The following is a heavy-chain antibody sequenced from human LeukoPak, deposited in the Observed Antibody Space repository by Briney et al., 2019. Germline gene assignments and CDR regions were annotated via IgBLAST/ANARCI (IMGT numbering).Heavy chain of an antibody. Sequence: SETLSLTCTVSGGSISSGSYYWSWIRQPAGKGLEWIGRIYTSGCTNYNPSLKSRVTISVDTSKNQFSLKLSSVTAADTAVYYCARDPLRDGYNTYYYYYMDVWGKGTTVTVSS. CDR1: GGSISSGSYY. J-gene: IGHJ6*03. CDR3: ARDPLRDGYNTYYYYYMDV. D-gene: IGHD5-24*01. V-gene: IGHV4-61*02. CDR2: IYTSGCT.